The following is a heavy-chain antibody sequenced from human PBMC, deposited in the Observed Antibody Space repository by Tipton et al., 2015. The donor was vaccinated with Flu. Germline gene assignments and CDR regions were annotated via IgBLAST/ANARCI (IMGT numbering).Heavy chain of an antibody. D-gene: IGHD4-23*01. CDR3: ARGFYGGQPYYYGMDA. CDR1: GGSISSYY. V-gene: IGHV4-59*01. CDR2: IYYSGST. Sequence: TLSLTCTVSGGSISSYYWSWIRQPPGKGLEWIGYIYYSGSTNYNPSLKSRVTISVDTSKNQFSLKLSSVTAADTAVYYCARGFYGGQPYYYGMDAWGQGTTVTVSS. J-gene: IGHJ6*02.